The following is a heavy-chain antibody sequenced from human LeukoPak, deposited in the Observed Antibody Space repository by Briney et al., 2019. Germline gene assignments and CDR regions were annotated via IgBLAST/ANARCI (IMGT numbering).Heavy chain of an antibody. D-gene: IGHD6-13*01. Sequence: PSETLSVTCTVSGDSISSYYWSWIRQPPGNGLEWIGYIYYSGSTNSNPSLKSRVTISVDTSKNQFSLKLNSVTAADTAVYYCAGGLAAAGTQNFDYWGQGTLVTVSS. V-gene: IGHV4-59*01. CDR3: AGGLAAAGTQNFDY. CDR1: GDSISSYY. J-gene: IGHJ4*02. CDR2: IYYSGST.